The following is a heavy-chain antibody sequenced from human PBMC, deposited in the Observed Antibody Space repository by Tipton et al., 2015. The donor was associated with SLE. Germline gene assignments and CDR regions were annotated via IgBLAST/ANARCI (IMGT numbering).Heavy chain of an antibody. V-gene: IGHV7-4-1*02. Sequence: QVQLVQSGSELKKPGASVKVSCKASGYTFTTYAMSWVRQAPGQGLEWMGWINTDTGNPTYAQGFTGRFVFSLDTSVNTAFLQISSLKAEDTAVYYCTRDRDADTPFYWGQGTEVTVSS. CDR2: INTDTGNP. CDR1: GYTFTTYA. D-gene: IGHD5-18*01. J-gene: IGHJ4*02. CDR3: TRDRDADTPFY.